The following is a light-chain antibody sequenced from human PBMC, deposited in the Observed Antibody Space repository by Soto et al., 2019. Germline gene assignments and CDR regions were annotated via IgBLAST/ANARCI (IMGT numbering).Light chain of an antibody. CDR1: QSISKY. J-gene: IGKJ5*01. CDR3: QQTYSIFIT. V-gene: IGKV1-39*01. CDR2: AAS. Sequence: TQSPSSLSEFVGYRVTITCRASQSISKYLNWFQQKPGTAPKVLISAASSLQSGVPSRFSGSGSGTDFTLTISNVQDEDFATYYCQQTYSIFITFGQGTRLEIK.